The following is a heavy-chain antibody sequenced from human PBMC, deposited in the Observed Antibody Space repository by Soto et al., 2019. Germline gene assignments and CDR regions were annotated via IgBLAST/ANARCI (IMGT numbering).Heavy chain of an antibody. CDR3: AKVSSSWYAGFFDL. D-gene: IGHD6-13*01. V-gene: IGHV3-74*01. Sequence: GGSLRLSCAASGFTFSSYWMHWVRQVPGKGLVWVSRIHFDGSTTHYADSVKGRFTISRDNAKNTLSLQMNSLRAEDTAIYYCAKVSSSWYAGFFDLWGQGTLVTVSS. J-gene: IGHJ4*02. CDR2: IHFDGSTT. CDR1: GFTFSSYW.